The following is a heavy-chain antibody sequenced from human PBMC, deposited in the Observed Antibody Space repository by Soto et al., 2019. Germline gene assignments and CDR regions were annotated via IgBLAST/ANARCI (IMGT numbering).Heavy chain of an antibody. J-gene: IGHJ5*02. Sequence: ASVKVSCKASGYTFTSYDINWVRQATGQGLEWMGWMNPNSGNTGYAQKFQGRVTMTRNTSISTAYMELSSLRSEDTAVYYCARGWYSSSWYDVDNWFDPWGQGTLVPVSP. CDR2: MNPNSGNT. D-gene: IGHD6-13*01. V-gene: IGHV1-8*01. CDR3: ARGWYSSSWYDVDNWFDP. CDR1: GYTFTSYD.